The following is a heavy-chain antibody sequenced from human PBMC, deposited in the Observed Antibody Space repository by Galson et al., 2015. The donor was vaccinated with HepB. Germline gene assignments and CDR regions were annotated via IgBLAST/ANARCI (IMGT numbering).Heavy chain of an antibody. CDR1: GFSFSNYG. V-gene: IGHV3-30*02. CDR2: LRFDGSNE. Sequence: SLRLSCAASGFSFSNYGMHWVRQAPGKGLEWVAFLRFDGSNEYYAASVKGRFTISRDNSKNTLYLQMNSLRAEDTSVYYCAKGTTVIRCLDYWGQGTLVTVSS. J-gene: IGHJ4*02. D-gene: IGHD4-23*01. CDR3: AKGTTVIRCLDY.